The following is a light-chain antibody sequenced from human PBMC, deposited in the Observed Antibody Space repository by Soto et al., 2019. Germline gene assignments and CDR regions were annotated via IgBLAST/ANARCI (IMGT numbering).Light chain of an antibody. Sequence: EMILTQSPATLSVSPGGRATLSCRASQSLTNNLAWYQQKPGQAPRLRIYPASTRATGIPARFSGSGSGTDFTLTISSLQSEDFAVYHCQHRGTFGQGTKVEIK. J-gene: IGKJ1*01. CDR2: PAS. CDR1: QSLTNN. CDR3: QHRGT. V-gene: IGKV3-15*01.